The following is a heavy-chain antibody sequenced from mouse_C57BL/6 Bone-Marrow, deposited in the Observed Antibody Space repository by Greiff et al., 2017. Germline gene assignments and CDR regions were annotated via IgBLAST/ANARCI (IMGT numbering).Heavy chain of an antibody. CDR3: ARSRSTMVRKCFDD. V-gene: IGHV1-82*01. D-gene: IGHD2-2*01. Sequence: QVQLKESGPELVKPGASVKISCKASGYAFSSSWMNWVKQRPGKGLEWIGRIYPGDGDTNYNGKFKGKATLTADKSSSTAYMQLSSLTSDDSAVYFYARSRSTMVRKCFDDWGQGTTLTVSS. J-gene: IGHJ2*01. CDR1: GYAFSSSW. CDR2: IYPGDGDT.